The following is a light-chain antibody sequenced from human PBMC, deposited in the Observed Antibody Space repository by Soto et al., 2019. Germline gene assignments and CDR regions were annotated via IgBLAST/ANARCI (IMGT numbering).Light chain of an antibody. CDR1: ENIDSSF. CDR3: QQYGSSPPLT. CDR2: GAS. Sequence: EVVLTQSPGTLSLSPGERATLSCRVSENIDSSFLAWYQQKPGQAPRLLIYGASNRATGIPDRFSGSGSGTYFTLTISRLEPADFAIYYWQQYGSSPPLTFGGGTKVEIK. V-gene: IGKV3-20*01. J-gene: IGKJ4*01.